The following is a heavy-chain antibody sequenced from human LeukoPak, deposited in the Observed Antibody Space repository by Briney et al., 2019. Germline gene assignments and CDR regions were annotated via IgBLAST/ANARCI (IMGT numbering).Heavy chain of an antibody. CDR3: AKDAFYSLPYFDY. V-gene: IGHV3-23*01. CDR1: GFAFSKLA. Sequence: GGSLRLSCAASGFAFSKLAMGWVRQAPGKGLEWVSVISDSGDITYYADSVKGRFTTSRDNSKHTLYLHMNSLRAEDTALYYCAKDAFYSLPYFDYWGQGTLVTVSS. J-gene: IGHJ4*02. D-gene: IGHD2-21*01. CDR2: ISDSGDIT.